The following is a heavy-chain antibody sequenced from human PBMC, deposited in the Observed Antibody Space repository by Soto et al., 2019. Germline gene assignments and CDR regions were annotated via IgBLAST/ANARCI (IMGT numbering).Heavy chain of an antibody. CDR3: ARAGVVAATSIFFCFDP. J-gene: IGHJ5*02. Sequence: PSETLSLTCTVSGGSISSYYWIWIRQPPGKGLEWIGYIYYSGSTNYNPSLKSRVTISVDTSKNQFSLKLSSVTAADTAVYYCARAGVVAATSIFFCFDPWGQGTLVTVSS. CDR2: IYYSGST. V-gene: IGHV4-59*01. D-gene: IGHD2-15*01. CDR1: GGSISSYY.